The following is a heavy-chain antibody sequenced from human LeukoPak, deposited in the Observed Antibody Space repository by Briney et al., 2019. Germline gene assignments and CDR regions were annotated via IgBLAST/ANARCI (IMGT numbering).Heavy chain of an antibody. CDR1: GGSVSSYY. J-gene: IGHJ2*01. CDR3: AREANSPTARYWYFDL. V-gene: IGHV4-59*02. CDR2: VYYSGST. D-gene: IGHD2-21*01. Sequence: PSETLSLTCTVSGGSVSSYYWSWMRPSPGKGLEWIGYVYYSGSTNYNPALKSRVTISLDTSENQFSLKLSSVTAADAAVYYCAREANSPTARYWYFDLWGRGTQVTVSS.